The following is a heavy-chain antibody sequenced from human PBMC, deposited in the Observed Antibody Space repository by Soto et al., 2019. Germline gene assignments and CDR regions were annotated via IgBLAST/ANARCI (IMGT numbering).Heavy chain of an antibody. CDR2: INHSGST. V-gene: IGHV4-34*01. D-gene: IGHD3-10*01. J-gene: IGHJ4*02. CDR3: ARGKVLWFGELAIDY. Sequence: QVQLQQWGAGLLKPSETLSLTCAVYGGSFSGYYWSWIRQPPGKGLEWLGEINHSGSTNYNPSLKSRVTISVDTSKNQFSLKLSSVTDADTAVYYCARGKVLWFGELAIDYWGQGTLVTVSS. CDR1: GGSFSGYY.